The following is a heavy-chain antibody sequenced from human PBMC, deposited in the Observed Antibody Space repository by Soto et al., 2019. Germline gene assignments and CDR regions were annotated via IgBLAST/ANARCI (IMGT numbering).Heavy chain of an antibody. V-gene: IGHV2-5*02. Sequence: QITLKESGPTLLKPTQPLTLTCTVSGFSLTATGVGVGWIRQPPGKALEWLALIYWDDDKRYSPSLNNRVTIARGTSKNQVVLTMTNMHAVDPATYFCAHSSAAGTGGWFDPCGQGTLVTVSS. J-gene: IGHJ5*02. CDR3: AHSSAAGTGGWFDP. CDR1: GFSLTATGVG. CDR2: IYWDDDK. D-gene: IGHD6-13*01.